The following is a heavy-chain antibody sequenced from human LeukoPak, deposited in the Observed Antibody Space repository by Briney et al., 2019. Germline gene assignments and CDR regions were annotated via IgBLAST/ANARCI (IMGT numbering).Heavy chain of an antibody. CDR1: GFTFSSYG. V-gene: IGHV3-30*02. Sequence: GGSLRLSCAVSGFTFSSYGMHWVRQAPGKGLEWVAFIRYDGSNKYYADSVKGRFTISRDNSKNTLYLQMNSLRAEDTAVYYCAKDGVWFGDFYFDYWGQGTLVTVSS. J-gene: IGHJ4*02. CDR3: AKDGVWFGDFYFDY. D-gene: IGHD3-10*01. CDR2: IRYDGSNK.